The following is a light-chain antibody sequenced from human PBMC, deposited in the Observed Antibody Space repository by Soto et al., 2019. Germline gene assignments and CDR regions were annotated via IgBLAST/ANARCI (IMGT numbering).Light chain of an antibody. V-gene: IGKV3D-20*02. CDR3: QQRQYWPPIT. J-gene: IGKJ5*01. CDR2: GAS. Sequence: EFVLTQSPGTLSLSPGERATLSCRAGQSVSSSYLAWYQQKPGQAPRLLIYGASSRATGIPDRFSGSGSGTEFTLTISSLEPEDFAVYYCQQRQYWPPITFGQGTRLEIK. CDR1: QSVSSSY.